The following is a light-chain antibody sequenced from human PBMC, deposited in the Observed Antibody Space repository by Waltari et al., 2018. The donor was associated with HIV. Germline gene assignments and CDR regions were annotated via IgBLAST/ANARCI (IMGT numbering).Light chain of an antibody. CDR1: NIGSKS. Sequence: SYVLTQPPSVSVAPGKPARITCGGNNIGSKSVHWYQQKPGQAPALVIYYDSDRPSGIPERFSGSNSGNTATLTISRVEAGDEADYYCQVWDSSSDHPFIGFGTGTKVTVL. V-gene: IGLV3-21*04. CDR3: QVWDSSSDHPFIG. J-gene: IGLJ1*01. CDR2: YDS.